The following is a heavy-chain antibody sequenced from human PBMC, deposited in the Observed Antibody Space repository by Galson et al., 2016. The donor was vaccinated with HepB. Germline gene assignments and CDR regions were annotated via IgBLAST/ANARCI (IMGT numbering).Heavy chain of an antibody. Sequence: SLRLSCAVSGITFSNYAMNWVRQAPGKGLEWVSSISYRGDTTHLSDSVKGRFTISRDNSQKTLFLHMNNLRVDDTAIYYCAGKWAPGPFDHWGQGALVTVSS. J-gene: IGHJ4*02. D-gene: IGHD1-26*01. CDR3: AGKWAPGPFDH. V-gene: IGHV3-23*01. CDR2: ISYRGDTT. CDR1: GITFSNYA.